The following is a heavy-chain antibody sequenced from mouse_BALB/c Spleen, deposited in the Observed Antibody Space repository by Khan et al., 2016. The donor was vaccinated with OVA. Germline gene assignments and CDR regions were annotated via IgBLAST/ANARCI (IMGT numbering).Heavy chain of an antibody. CDR3: ARSGYGSFAY. V-gene: IGHV1S29*02. D-gene: IGHD1-2*01. Sequence: EVELVESGPEVVKPGASVKMSCRASGYTFTDYSLDWVQQSHGKSLEWIGYIFTNTGDTVYNQTFKTKATLTVNISSSKAHMELRSLTSEESAVYFCARSGYGSFAYWGQGTLVTVSA. CDR1: GYTFTDYS. J-gene: IGHJ3*01. CDR2: IFTNTGDT.